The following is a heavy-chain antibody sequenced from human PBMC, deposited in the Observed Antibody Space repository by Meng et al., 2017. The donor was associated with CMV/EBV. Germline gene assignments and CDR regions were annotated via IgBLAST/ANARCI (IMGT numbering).Heavy chain of an antibody. Sequence: ASVKVSCKASGYTFTSYDINWVRQATGQGLEWMGWMNPNSGNTGYAQKFQGRVTMTRNTSISTAYMELSSLRSEDTAVYYCARSVEVVPAAPLRAYFDYWGQGTLVTVSS. CDR3: ARSVEVVPAAPLRAYFDY. J-gene: IGHJ4*02. CDR2: MNPNSGNT. V-gene: IGHV1-8*01. D-gene: IGHD2-2*01. CDR1: GYTFTSYD.